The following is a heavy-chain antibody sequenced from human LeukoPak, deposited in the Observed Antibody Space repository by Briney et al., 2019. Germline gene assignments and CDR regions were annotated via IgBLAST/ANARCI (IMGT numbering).Heavy chain of an antibody. CDR2: ISYDGSNK. CDR3: AEDSTLLNWSFDY. V-gene: IGHV3-30*18. J-gene: IGHJ4*02. Sequence: GGSLRLSCAASGFTFSSYGMHWVRQAPGKGLEWVAVISYDGSNKYYADSVKGRFTISRDNSKNTLYLQMNSLRAEDTAVYYCAEDSTLLNWSFDYWGQGTLVTVSS. CDR1: GFTFSSYG. D-gene: IGHD1-1*01.